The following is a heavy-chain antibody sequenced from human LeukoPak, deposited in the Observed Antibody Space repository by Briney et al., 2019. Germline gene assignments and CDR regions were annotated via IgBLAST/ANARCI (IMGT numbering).Heavy chain of an antibody. CDR3: ARGVAAADDY. CDR1: GGSISSYY. V-gene: IGHV4-34*01. J-gene: IGHJ4*02. CDR2: INHSGST. D-gene: IGHD6-13*01. Sequence: IPSETLSLTCTVSGGSISSYYWSWIRQPPGKGLEWIGEINHSGSTNYNPSLKSRVTISVDTSKNQFSLKLSSVTAADTAVYYCARGVAAADDYWGQGTLVTVSS.